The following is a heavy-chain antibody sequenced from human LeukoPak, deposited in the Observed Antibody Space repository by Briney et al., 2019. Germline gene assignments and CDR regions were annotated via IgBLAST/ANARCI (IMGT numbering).Heavy chain of an antibody. Sequence: GGSLRLSCAASGFTFDDYGMSWVRQAPEKGLEWVSGINWNGGSTGYADSVKGRFTISRDKAKNSLYLQMNSLRAEDTALYYCARESGDYYDSSGYYLNWFDPWGQGTLVTVSS. CDR2: INWNGGST. CDR3: ARESGDYYDSSGYYLNWFDP. D-gene: IGHD3-22*01. V-gene: IGHV3-20*04. CDR1: GFTFDDYG. J-gene: IGHJ5*02.